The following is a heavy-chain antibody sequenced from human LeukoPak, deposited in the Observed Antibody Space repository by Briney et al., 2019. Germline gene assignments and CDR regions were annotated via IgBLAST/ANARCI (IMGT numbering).Heavy chain of an antibody. CDR2: ISGSGGST. CDR3: AKYRSSGYYLVDAFDI. D-gene: IGHD3-22*01. J-gene: IGHJ3*02. CDR1: GFTFSSYA. Sequence: GGSLRLSCAASGFTFSSYAMSWVRQAPGKGLEWVSAISGSGGSTYYADSVKGRFTISRDNSKNTLYLQMNSLRAEDTAVYYCAKYRSSGYYLVDAFDIWGQGTMVTVSS. V-gene: IGHV3-23*01.